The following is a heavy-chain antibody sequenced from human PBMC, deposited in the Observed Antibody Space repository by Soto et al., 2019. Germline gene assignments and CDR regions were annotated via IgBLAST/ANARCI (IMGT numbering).Heavy chain of an antibody. CDR2: INHSEST. CDR1: GGSFSGYY. Sequence: QVQLQQWGAGLLKPSETLSLTCAVYGGSFSGYYWSWIRQPPGKGLEWIGEINHSESTNYNPSLMSWVIISVDTSKIQFSLTLSSVTAADTAVYYCARVGGGPSPPWGQGTLVTVSS. V-gene: IGHV4-34*01. D-gene: IGHD2-15*01. J-gene: IGHJ5*02. CDR3: ARVGGGPSPP.